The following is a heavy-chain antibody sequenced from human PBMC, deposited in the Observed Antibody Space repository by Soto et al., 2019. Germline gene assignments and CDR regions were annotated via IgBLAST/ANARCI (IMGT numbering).Heavy chain of an antibody. V-gene: IGHV3-30-3*01. CDR1: GFTFSSYA. CDR2: ISYDGSNK. Sequence: GGSLRLSCAASGFTFSSYAMHWVRQAPGKGLEWVAVISYDGSNKYYADSVKGRFTISRDNSKNTLYLQMNSLRAEDTAVYYCAKGPPYDSSGSGPQGYWGQGTLVTVSS. D-gene: IGHD3-22*01. CDR3: AKGPPYDSSGSGPQGY. J-gene: IGHJ4*02.